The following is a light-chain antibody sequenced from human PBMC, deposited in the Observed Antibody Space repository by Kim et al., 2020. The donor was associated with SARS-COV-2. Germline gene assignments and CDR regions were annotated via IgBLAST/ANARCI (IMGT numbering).Light chain of an antibody. CDR1: QSVSNN. CDR2: GAS. CDR3: QQYNNWPPIS. V-gene: IGKV3-15*01. J-gene: IGKJ5*01. Sequence: SPGKRATLSCRASQSVSNNLAWYQQKPGQAPRLIIYGASTRATGIPARFSGSGSGTEFTLIISSLQSEDFAVYYCQQYNNWPPISFGQGTRLEIK.